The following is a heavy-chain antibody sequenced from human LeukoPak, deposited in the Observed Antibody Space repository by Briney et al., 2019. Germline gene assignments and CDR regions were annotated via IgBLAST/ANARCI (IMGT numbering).Heavy chain of an antibody. D-gene: IGHD6-19*01. J-gene: IGHJ6*02. CDR3: ARDLDSSGWFWGYYYYYGMDV. Sequence: GGSLRLSCAASGFTLSSYAMHWVRQAPGQGLEWMGWININTGNPTYAQGSTGRFVFSLDTSVSTAYLQISSLKAEDTAVYYCARDLDSSGWFWGYYYYYGMDVWGQGTTVTVSS. CDR2: ININTGNP. V-gene: IGHV7-4-1*02. CDR1: GFTLSSYA.